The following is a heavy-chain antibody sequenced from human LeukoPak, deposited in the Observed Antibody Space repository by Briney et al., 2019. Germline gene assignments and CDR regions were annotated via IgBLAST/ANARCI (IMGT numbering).Heavy chain of an antibody. CDR1: GITFSSYA. J-gene: IGHJ4*02. CDR3: AKDLNDYSPYYFDY. V-gene: IGHV3-23*01. CDR2: ISGSGSSA. D-gene: IGHD4-11*01. Sequence: GGSLRLSCAASGITFSSYAMSWVRQAPGKGLEWVSGISGSGSSAYYADSVRGRFTISRDNSKNTLYLQMNRLRAEDTAIYYCAKDLNDYSPYYFDYWGQGTLVTVSS.